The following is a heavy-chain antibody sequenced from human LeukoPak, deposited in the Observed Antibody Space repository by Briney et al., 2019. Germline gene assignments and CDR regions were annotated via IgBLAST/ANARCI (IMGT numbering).Heavy chain of an antibody. CDR1: GFTFSSYE. CDR3: ATAPGPRAFDI. Sequence: GGSLRLSCAASGFTFSSYEMNWVRQAPGKGLEWVSYISSSGSTIYYADSVKGRFTISRDNAKNSLYPQMNSLRAEDTAVYYCATAPGPRAFDIWGQGTMVTVSS. V-gene: IGHV3-48*03. J-gene: IGHJ3*02. CDR2: ISSSGSTI.